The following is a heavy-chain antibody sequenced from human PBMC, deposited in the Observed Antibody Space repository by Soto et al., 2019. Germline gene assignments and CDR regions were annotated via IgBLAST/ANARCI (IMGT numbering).Heavy chain of an antibody. CDR2: INPNSGNT. V-gene: IGHV1-8*01. D-gene: IGHD1-26*01. Sequence: QAQLVQSGAEVKKPGASVKVSCKASGYTFTGYDINWVRQATGQRLEWMGWINPNSGNTGYAQNFQGRVTITRDNSITTAYMELTSLRDDDSAVYYCAGEKVGTTGIDFWGQGTLVTVSS. J-gene: IGHJ4*02. CDR1: GYTFTGYD. CDR3: AGEKVGTTGIDF.